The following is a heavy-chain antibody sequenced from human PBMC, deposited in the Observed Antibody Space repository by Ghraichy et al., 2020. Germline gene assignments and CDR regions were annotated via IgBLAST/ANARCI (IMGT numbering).Heavy chain of an antibody. CDR3: ARDPSNTSGWSPFFDS. CDR2: ISTYNGDT. D-gene: IGHD6-19*01. Sequence: ASVKVSCKASGYSYRNYGITWARQAPGQGLEYMAWISTYNGDTRFAQKFQGRVTLTSDASTSTADMELRSLTSDDTAIYFCARDPSNTSGWSPFFDSWGQGTLVTVSS. CDR1: GYSYRNYG. J-gene: IGHJ4*02. V-gene: IGHV1-18*01.